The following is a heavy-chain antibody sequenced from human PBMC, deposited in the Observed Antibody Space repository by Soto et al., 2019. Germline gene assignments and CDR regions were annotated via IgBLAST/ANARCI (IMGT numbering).Heavy chain of an antibody. CDR1: GFTFSSYA. Sequence: GGSLRLSCAASGFTFSSYAISWVRQAPWKGLEWVSAISGSGGSTYYADSVKGRFTISRGNSKNTLYLQMNSLRAEDTAVYYCAKELSSVAGLIAAARDYSGQGTLVTLCS. V-gene: IGHV3-23*01. D-gene: IGHD6-13*01. J-gene: IGHJ4*02. CDR3: AKELSSVAGLIAAARDY. CDR2: ISGSGGST.